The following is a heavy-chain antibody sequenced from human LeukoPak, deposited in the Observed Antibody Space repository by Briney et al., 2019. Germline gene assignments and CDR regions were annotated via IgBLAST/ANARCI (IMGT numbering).Heavy chain of an antibody. Sequence: PGRSLRLSCAASGFTFSSYGMHWVRQAPGKGLEWVAVISYDGSNKYYADSVKGRFTISRDNSKNTLYLQMNSLRAEDTAVYYCAKARDYYDILTGYYYYYYYGMDVWGQGTRSPSP. CDR2: ISYDGSNK. D-gene: IGHD3-9*01. CDR3: AKARDYYDILTGYYYYYYYGMDV. V-gene: IGHV3-30*18. CDR1: GFTFSSYG. J-gene: IGHJ6*02.